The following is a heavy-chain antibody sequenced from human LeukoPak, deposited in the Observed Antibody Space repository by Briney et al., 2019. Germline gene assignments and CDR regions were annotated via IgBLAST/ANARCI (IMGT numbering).Heavy chain of an antibody. CDR3: AKDLLSTMIVVLGAFDI. Sequence: GALRLSCAASGFTFSSYAMSWVRQAPGKGLEWVSAISGSGGSTYYADSVKGRFTISRDNSKNTLYLQMNSLRAEDTAVYYCAKDLLSTMIVVLGAFDIWGQGTMVTVSS. D-gene: IGHD3-22*01. V-gene: IGHV3-23*01. J-gene: IGHJ3*02. CDR2: ISGSGGST. CDR1: GFTFSSYA.